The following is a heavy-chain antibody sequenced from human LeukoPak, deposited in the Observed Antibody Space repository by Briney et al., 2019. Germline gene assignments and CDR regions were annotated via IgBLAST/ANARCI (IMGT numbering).Heavy chain of an antibody. D-gene: IGHD3-3*01. CDR2: ISAYNGNT. V-gene: IGHV1-18*01. J-gene: IGHJ4*02. CDR3: ARVDYDFWSGYLQPPDY. Sequence: ASVKVSCKASGGTFSSYAISWVRQAPGQGLEWMGWISAYNGNTNNAQKLQGRVTMTTDTSTSTAYMELRSLRSDDTAVYYCARVDYDFWSGYLQPPDYWGQGTLVTVSS. CDR1: GGTFSSYA.